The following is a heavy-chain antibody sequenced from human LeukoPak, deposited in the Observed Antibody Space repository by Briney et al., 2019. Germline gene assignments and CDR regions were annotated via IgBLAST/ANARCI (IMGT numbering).Heavy chain of an antibody. CDR3: AILSYTPTPFDY. Sequence: PGGSLRLSCAASGFTFSSYGMHWVRQAPGKGLEWVAVISYDGSNKYYADSVKGRFTISRDNSKNTLYLQMNSLRAEDTAVYYCAILSYTPTPFDYWGQGTPVTVSS. J-gene: IGHJ4*02. V-gene: IGHV3-30*03. CDR2: ISYDGSNK. D-gene: IGHD1-1*01. CDR1: GFTFSSYG.